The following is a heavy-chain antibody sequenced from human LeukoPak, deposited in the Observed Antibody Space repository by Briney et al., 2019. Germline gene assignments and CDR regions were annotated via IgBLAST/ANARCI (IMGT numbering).Heavy chain of an antibody. CDR3: ARGHIAVAGFDY. V-gene: IGHV4-59*01. CDR1: VGSISSYY. J-gene: IGHJ4*02. Sequence: PSETLSLTCTFCVGSISSYYRSWIRQPPAKGLEGIGYIYYSGSTNYNPSLKSRVTISVDTSKNQFSLKLSSVTAADTAVYYCARGHIAVAGFDYWGQGTLVTVSS. CDR2: IYYSGST. D-gene: IGHD6-19*01.